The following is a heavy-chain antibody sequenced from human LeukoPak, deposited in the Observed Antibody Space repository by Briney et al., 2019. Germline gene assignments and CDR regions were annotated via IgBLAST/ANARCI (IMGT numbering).Heavy chain of an antibody. J-gene: IGHJ4*02. CDR2: ISGSGGST. Sequence: GGSLRLSCAASGFTFSKVWMIWVRQAPGKGLEWVSAISGSGGSTFYADSVKGRFTISRDNSKNTLYLQMNSLTAADTAVYYCARLTYSSRPFDYWGQGTLVTVSS. D-gene: IGHD6-13*01. V-gene: IGHV3-23*01. CDR3: ARLTYSSRPFDY. CDR1: GFTFSKVW.